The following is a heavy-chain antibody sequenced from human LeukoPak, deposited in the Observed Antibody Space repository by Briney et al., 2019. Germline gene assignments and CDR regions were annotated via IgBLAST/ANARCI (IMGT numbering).Heavy chain of an antibody. CDR2: INHSGST. V-gene: IGHV4-34*01. Sequence: SETLSLTCAVYGGSFSGYYWSWIRQPPGKGLEWIGEINHSGSTNYNPSLKSRVTISVDTSKNQFSLKLSSVTAADTAVYYCASHCSSTSCYPTPYYYGVDVWGQGTTVTVSS. CDR1: GGSFSGYY. J-gene: IGHJ6*02. D-gene: IGHD2-2*01. CDR3: ASHCSSTSCYPTPYYYGVDV.